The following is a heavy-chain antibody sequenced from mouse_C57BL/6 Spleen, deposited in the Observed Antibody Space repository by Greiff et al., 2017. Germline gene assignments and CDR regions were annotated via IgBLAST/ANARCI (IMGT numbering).Heavy chain of an antibody. Sequence: QVQLQQPGAELVMPGASVKLSCKSSGYTFTSYWMPWVKQRPGQGLELIGEIDPSDSYTNYNQKFKGKSTLTVDKSSSTAYLQLSSLTSEDSAVYYCARGITTVVADYWGQGTTLTVSS. CDR3: ARGITTVVADY. D-gene: IGHD1-1*01. CDR2: IDPSDSYT. CDR1: GYTFTSYW. J-gene: IGHJ2*01. V-gene: IGHV1-69*01.